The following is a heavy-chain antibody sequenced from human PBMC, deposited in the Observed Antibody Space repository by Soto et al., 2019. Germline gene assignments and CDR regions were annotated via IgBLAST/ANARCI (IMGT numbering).Heavy chain of an antibody. Sequence: QVQLVQSGAEVKKPGASVKVSCKASGYIFTTYGISWVRQAPGQGLEWMGWISPYKGNTKYAQNLLDRVTMTTDTPTSTAYMELRSLRSDDTAVYFCASGKMVRGPRPQYFFYYGMDVWGQGTTVTVSS. D-gene: IGHD3-10*01. V-gene: IGHV1-18*01. CDR1: GYIFTTYG. J-gene: IGHJ6*02. CDR2: ISPYKGNT. CDR3: ASGKMVRGPRPQYFFYYGMDV.